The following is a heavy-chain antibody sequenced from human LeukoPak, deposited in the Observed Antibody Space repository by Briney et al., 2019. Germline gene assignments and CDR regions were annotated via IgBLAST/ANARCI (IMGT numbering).Heavy chain of an antibody. CDR1: GGSFSGYY. V-gene: IGHV4-34*01. J-gene: IGHJ4*02. CDR3: ARSPLNYDILTGYYFG. CDR2: INHSGST. Sequence: PSETLSLTCAVYGGSFSGYYWSWIRQPPGKGLEWIGEINHSGSTNYNPSLKSRVTISVDTSKNQFSLKLSSVTAADTAVYYCARSPLNYDILTGYYFGWGQGTLVTVSS. D-gene: IGHD3-9*01.